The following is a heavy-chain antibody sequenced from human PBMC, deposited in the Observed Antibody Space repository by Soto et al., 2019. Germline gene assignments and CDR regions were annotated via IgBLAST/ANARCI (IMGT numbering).Heavy chain of an antibody. CDR2: ISSSSSTI. CDR3: VRDGPYYGSGSPVGVDYYYYMDV. J-gene: IGHJ6*03. V-gene: IGHV3-48*01. Sequence: EVQLVESGGGLVQPGGSLRLSCAASGFTFSSYSMNWVRQAPGKGLEWVSYISSSSSTIYYADSVKGRFTISRDNAKNSLYLQMNSLRAEDTAVYYCVRDGPYYGSGSPVGVDYYYYMDVWGKGTTVTVSS. CDR1: GFTFSSYS. D-gene: IGHD3-10*01.